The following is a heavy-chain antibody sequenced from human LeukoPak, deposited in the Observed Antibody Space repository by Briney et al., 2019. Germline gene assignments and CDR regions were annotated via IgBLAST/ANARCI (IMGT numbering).Heavy chain of an antibody. Sequence: SETLSLTCTVSGGSISSSSYYWGWIRQPPGKGLEWIGSIYYSGSTYYNPSLKSRVTISVDTSKNQFSLEPSSVTAADTAVYYCARLSFGPYYYYYMDVWGKGTTVTVSS. J-gene: IGHJ6*03. V-gene: IGHV4-39*01. CDR1: GGSISSSSYY. CDR3: ARLSFGPYYYYYMDV. CDR2: IYYSGST. D-gene: IGHD3-10*01.